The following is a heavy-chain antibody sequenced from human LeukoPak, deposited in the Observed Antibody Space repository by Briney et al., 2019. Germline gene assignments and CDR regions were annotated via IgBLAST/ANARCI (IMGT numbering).Heavy chain of an antibody. V-gene: IGHV4-59*01. CDR2: IYYSGST. CDR1: GGSINSYY. Sequence: SETLSLTCTVSGGSINSYYWSWIRQPPGKGLEWIGYIYYSGSTNYNPSLKSRVTISVDTSKNQFSLKLSSVAAADTAVYYCAKWFRAKSLWYFDLWGRGTLVTVSS. D-gene: IGHD3-22*01. J-gene: IGHJ2*01. CDR3: AKWFRAKSLWYFDL.